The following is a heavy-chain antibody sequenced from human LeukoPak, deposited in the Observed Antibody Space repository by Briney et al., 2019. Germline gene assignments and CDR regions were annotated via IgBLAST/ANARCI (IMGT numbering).Heavy chain of an antibody. J-gene: IGHJ4*02. Sequence: PGGSLRLSCAASGFTFRSFGMHWVRQAPGKGLEWVAAIWSDGSNKYYADSVKGRFTISRDNSKNTLYLQMNSLRAEDTAVYYCARYSSGFLDSWGQGTLVTVSS. CDR2: IWSDGSNK. V-gene: IGHV3-33*01. CDR1: GFTFRSFG. D-gene: IGHD6-19*01. CDR3: ARYSSGFLDS.